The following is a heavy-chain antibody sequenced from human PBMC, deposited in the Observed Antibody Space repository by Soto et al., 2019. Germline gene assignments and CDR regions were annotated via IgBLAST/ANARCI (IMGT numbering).Heavy chain of an antibody. CDR3: AKDHGSEQWLVQHCYYGMDV. Sequence: PGGSLRLSCAAYGFTFSSYAMSWVRQAPGKGVEWVSAISGSGGSTYYADSLKGRFTISRDNSKNTLYLQMNSLRAEDTAVYYCAKDHGSEQWLVQHCYYGMDVWGQGTTVTVSS. D-gene: IGHD6-19*01. V-gene: IGHV3-23*01. CDR1: GFTFSSYA. J-gene: IGHJ6*02. CDR2: ISGSGGST.